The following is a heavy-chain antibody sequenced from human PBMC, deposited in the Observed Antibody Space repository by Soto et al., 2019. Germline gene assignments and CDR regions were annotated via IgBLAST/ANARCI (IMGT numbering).Heavy chain of an antibody. CDR3: TRLISAAQDY. J-gene: IGHJ4*02. Sequence: VLLVESGGGLVQPGGSLKLSCEASGFVFKDSSIHWVRQASGKGLEWVGRIRDRAYNYATAYAASVKGRFTISRDDSNNKAYQQMDSLKTEDTAIYYCTRLISAAQDYWGQGTLVTVSS. V-gene: IGHV3-73*01. D-gene: IGHD3-10*01. CDR1: GFVFKDSS. CDR2: IRDRAYNYAT.